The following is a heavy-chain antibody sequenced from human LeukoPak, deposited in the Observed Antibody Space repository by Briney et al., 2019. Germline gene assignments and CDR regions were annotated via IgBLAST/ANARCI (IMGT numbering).Heavy chain of an antibody. CDR3: AKTTTGYSSGRYPGWPVDY. CDR2: ISGSGGGT. D-gene: IGHD6-19*01. V-gene: IGHV3-23*01. Sequence: PGGSLRLSCAASGFTFSSYAVSWVRQAPGKGLKWVSAISGSGGGTYYAASVKGRFTISRDNSKNTLYLQMNSLSTEDTAVYYCAKTTTGYSSGRYPGWPVDYWGQGTLVTVSS. J-gene: IGHJ4*02. CDR1: GFTFSSYA.